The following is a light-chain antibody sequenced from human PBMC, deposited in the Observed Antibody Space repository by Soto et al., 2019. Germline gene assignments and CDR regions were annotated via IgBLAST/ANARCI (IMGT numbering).Light chain of an antibody. J-gene: IGLJ1*01. CDR1: SSNIGSHN. CDR3: VLYMGSGISV. Sequence: QSVLTQPPSASGTPGQRVTISCSGSSSNIGSHNVYWYQQLPGTAPKLLIYRNNQRPSGVPDRFSGSMSGTSASLTITGAQADDESDYYCVLYMGSGISVFGTGTKVTVL. CDR2: RNN. V-gene: IGLV1-47*01.